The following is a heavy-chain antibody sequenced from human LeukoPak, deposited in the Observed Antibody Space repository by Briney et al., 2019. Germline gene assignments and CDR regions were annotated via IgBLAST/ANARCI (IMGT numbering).Heavy chain of an antibody. J-gene: IGHJ4*02. CDR1: GFTFSTHR. D-gene: IGHD4-23*01. CDR3: AREVTVTHFDY. CDR2: IIYDGSKK. Sequence: PGGSLRLSCAASGFTFSTHRMHWVRQAPGKGLEWVAVIIYDGSKKYYSDSVKGRFTVARDNSQNTLYLQMDSLTAEDTAVYYCAREVTVTHFDYWGQGTLVTVSS. V-gene: IGHV3-30-3*01.